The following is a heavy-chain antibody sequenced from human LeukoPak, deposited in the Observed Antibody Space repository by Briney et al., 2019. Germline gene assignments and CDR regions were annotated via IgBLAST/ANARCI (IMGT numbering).Heavy chain of an antibody. CDR2: IYSGGST. V-gene: IGHV3-53*01. Sequence: GGSLRLSCAASGFTVSSNYMSWVRQAPGKGPEWVSVIYSGGSTYYADSVKGRFTISRDNSKSTLYLQMTRLRAEDTAVYYCARDSVAVAGRDYWGQGTLVTVSS. CDR3: ARDSVAVAGRDY. D-gene: IGHD6-13*01. J-gene: IGHJ4*02. CDR1: GFTVSSNY.